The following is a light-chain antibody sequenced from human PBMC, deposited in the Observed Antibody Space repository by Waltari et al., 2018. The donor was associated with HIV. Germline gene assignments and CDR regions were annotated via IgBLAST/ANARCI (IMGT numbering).Light chain of an antibody. V-gene: IGKV1-5*03. CDR2: WAP. CDR1: HARTYG. Sequence: TQYPSTMPPSRRERLPSTCRASHARTYGLALYQQKPGKAPKLLIYWAPPLATGVPSRFSRSGSATDFTLTINSLQPDDFATYDCQAYTSFSITFGQGTKLEIK. CDR3: QAYTSFSIT. J-gene: IGKJ2*01.